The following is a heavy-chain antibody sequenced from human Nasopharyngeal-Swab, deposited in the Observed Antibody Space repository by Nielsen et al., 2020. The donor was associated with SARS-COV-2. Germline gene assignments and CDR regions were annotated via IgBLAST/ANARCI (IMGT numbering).Heavy chain of an antibody. D-gene: IGHD5-12*01. J-gene: IGHJ4*02. Sequence: GGSLRLSCAASAFTFSSYWMSWVRQAPGKGLEWVANIKQDGSEKYYVDSVKGRFTISRDNAKNSLYLQMNSLRGEDTAVYYCARAPSTSGYDFLDYWGQGTLVTVSS. CDR2: IKQDGSEK. V-gene: IGHV3-7*01. CDR1: AFTFSSYW. CDR3: ARAPSTSGYDFLDY.